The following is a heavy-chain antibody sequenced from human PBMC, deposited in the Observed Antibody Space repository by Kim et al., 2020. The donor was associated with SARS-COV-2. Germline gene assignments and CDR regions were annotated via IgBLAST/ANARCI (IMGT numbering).Heavy chain of an antibody. D-gene: IGHD1-26*01. J-gene: IGHJ4*02. CDR3: ARVARNSGSHLEYFDY. V-gene: IGHV3-72*01. Sequence: GGSLRLSCAASGFTFSDHYMDWVRQAPGKGLEWVGRTRNKANSYTTEYAASVKGRFTISRDDSKNSLYLQMNSLKTEDTAVYYCARVARNSGSHLEYFDYWGQGTLVTVSS. CDR1: GFTFSDHY. CDR2: TRNKANSYTT.